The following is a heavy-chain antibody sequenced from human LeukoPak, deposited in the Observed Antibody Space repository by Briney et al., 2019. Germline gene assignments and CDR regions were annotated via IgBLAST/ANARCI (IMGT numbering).Heavy chain of an antibody. CDR3: ARGGYLDAFDI. D-gene: IGHD1-1*01. V-gene: IGHV3-21*01. CDR1: GFTFSNYN. CDR2: ITSSSMYI. Sequence: PGGSLRLSCAASGFTFSNYNMNWVRQTPGKGLEWVSSITSSSMYIYYADSVKGRFTISRDNAKNSLSLQMNSLRAEDTAVYYCARGGYLDAFDIWGQGTMVTVSS. J-gene: IGHJ3*02.